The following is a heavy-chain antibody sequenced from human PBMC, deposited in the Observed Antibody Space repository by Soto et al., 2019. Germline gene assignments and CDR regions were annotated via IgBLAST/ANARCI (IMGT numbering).Heavy chain of an antibody. Sequence: EVQLLDSGGGLVQPGGSLRLSCAASGFTFSSYAMNWVRQAPGKGLEWVSVISGSGGSTYYADSVKGRFTISRDNSTNTPYLQMNSLRAEDTAVYYCARRGPGTYFGYWGQGSLVTVSS. CDR2: ISGSGGST. CDR1: GFTFSSYA. J-gene: IGHJ4*02. D-gene: IGHD6-13*01. V-gene: IGHV3-23*01. CDR3: ARRGPGTYFGY.